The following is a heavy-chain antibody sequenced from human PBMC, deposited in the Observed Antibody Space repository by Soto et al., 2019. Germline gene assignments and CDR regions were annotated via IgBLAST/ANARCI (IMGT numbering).Heavy chain of an antibody. Sequence: PGESMKISCKSSGFVFTTYWIGWVRQMTGKGLDGMMIINPGDSDTRYSPSFQGRVTVSGDKSISTAYLQWSSLEASDTAMYYCARQVRAGVFDYWGQGTLVTVSA. J-gene: IGHJ4*02. CDR1: GFVFTTYW. V-gene: IGHV5-51*01. CDR2: INPGDSDT. CDR3: ARQVRAGVFDY.